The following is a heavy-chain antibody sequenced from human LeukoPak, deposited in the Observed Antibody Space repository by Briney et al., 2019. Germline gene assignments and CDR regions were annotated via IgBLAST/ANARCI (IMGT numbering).Heavy chain of an antibody. D-gene: IGHD3-3*01. J-gene: IGHJ6*03. CDR3: ARDHPRQGFWSGYYYMDV. CDR1: GFTFSSYW. Sequence: RTGGSLRLSCAASGFTFSSYWMSWVRQAPGKGLEWVANIKQDGSEKYYVDSVKGRFTISRDNAKNSLYLLMNSLRAEDTAVYYCARDHPRQGFWSGYYYMDVWGKGTTVTVSS. CDR2: IKQDGSEK. V-gene: IGHV3-7*01.